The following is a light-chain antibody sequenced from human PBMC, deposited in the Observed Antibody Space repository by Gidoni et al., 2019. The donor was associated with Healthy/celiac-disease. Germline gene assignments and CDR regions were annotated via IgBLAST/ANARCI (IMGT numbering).Light chain of an antibody. V-gene: IGLV2-14*01. J-gene: IGLJ2*01. CDR3: SSYTISSTLV. CDR2: DVS. Sequence: QSALTQPSTMSRSPGTAITISCTGTSSDVGGYHYVSWYQQHPGKAPKLMIYDVSNRPSAVSNRCSVSKSGNTASLTISGLQAEDEADYYCSSYTISSTLVFGGGTKLTVL. CDR1: SSDVGGYHY.